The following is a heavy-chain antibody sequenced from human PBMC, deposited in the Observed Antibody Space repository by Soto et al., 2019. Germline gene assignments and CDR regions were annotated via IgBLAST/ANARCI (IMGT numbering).Heavy chain of an antibody. CDR2: ISYDGSNK. V-gene: IGHV3-30*18. Sequence: GGSLRLSCAASGFTFSSYGMHWVRQAPGKGLEWVAVISYDGSNKYYADSVKGRFTISRDNSKNTLYLQMNSLRAEDTAVYYCAKDRVQLARDYYYYYGMDVWGQGTTVTVSS. D-gene: IGHD1-1*01. CDR3: AKDRVQLARDYYYYYGMDV. J-gene: IGHJ6*02. CDR1: GFTFSSYG.